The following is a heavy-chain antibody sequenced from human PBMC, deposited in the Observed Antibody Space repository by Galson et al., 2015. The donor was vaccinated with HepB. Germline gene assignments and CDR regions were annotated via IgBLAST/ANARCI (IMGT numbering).Heavy chain of an antibody. D-gene: IGHD1-7*01. J-gene: IGHJ6*03. CDR1: GYTLTGYG. CDR2: VSAHNGNT. V-gene: IGHV1-18*01. CDR3: ARGTTGTTGWYYYYYMDV. Sequence: SVKVSCKASGYTLTGYGISWVRQAPGQGLEWMGWVSAHNGNTNYAQNFQDRVTMTTDTSTSTAYMELTSLRSDDTAVYYCARGTTGTTGWYYYYYMDVWGKGTTVTVSS.